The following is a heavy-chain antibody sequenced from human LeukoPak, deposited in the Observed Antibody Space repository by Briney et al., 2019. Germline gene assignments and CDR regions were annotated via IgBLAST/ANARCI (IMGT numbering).Heavy chain of an antibody. D-gene: IGHD5-24*01. CDR3: ARGQGLQLKSGSDY. Sequence: GGSLRLSCAASGFTFSSYTMNWVRQAPGKGLEWVSSISSSSNYIYYADSVRGRFTISRDNAKNSLFLQMNSPRAEDTAVYYCARGQGLQLKSGSDYWGQGTLVTVSS. CDR1: GFTFSSYT. J-gene: IGHJ4*02. CDR2: ISSSSNYI. V-gene: IGHV3-21*01.